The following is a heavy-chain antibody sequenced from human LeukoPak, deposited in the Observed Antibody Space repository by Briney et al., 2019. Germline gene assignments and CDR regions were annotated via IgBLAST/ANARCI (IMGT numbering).Heavy chain of an antibody. V-gene: IGHV4-30-2*01. D-gene: IGHD4-17*01. J-gene: IGHJ4*02. CDR2: IYHSGST. CDR3: ARRTTVTRIDYFDY. Sequence: KPSQTLSLTCTVSGGSISSGGYYWSWIRQPPGKGLEWIGYIYHSGSTYYNPSLKSRVTISVDRSKNQFSLKLSSVTAADTAVYYCARRTTVTRIDYFDYWGQGTLVTVSS. CDR1: GGSISSGGYY.